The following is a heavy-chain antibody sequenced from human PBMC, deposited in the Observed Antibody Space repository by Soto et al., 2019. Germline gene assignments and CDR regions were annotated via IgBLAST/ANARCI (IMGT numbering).Heavy chain of an antibody. J-gene: IGHJ5*02. CDR2: ISGSGGTT. D-gene: IGHD5-12*01. V-gene: IGHV3-23*01. CDR3: ANWLGGYAFDP. Sequence: GSLIRSCGASGFTFSSYWMSSVRQAPGKGLEWVSAISGSGGTTYYADSVKGRFTISRDNSKNTLYLQMSSLRAEDTAVYYCANWLGGYAFDPWGQGTLVTVSS. CDR1: GFTFSSYW.